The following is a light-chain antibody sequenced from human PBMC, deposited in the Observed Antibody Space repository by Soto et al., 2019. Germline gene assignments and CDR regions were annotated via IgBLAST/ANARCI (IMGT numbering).Light chain of an antibody. CDR3: QQYDRPPRT. J-gene: IGKJ1*01. Sequence: EIVLTQSPGTLSLSPGKRVTLSCRASQSISSTYLAWYQQKPGQAPRLLIYGASSRATGIPDRFSGSGSGTDFTLTISRLEPEDFPVYYCQQYDRPPRTFGQGTKVEVQ. CDR2: GAS. V-gene: IGKV3-20*01. CDR1: QSISSTY.